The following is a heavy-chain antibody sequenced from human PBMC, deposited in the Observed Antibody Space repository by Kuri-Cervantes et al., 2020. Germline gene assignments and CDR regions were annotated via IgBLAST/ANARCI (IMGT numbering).Heavy chain of an antibody. CDR2: ISWNSGSI. CDR3: AKLISSVPTHY. CDR1: GFTFDDYA. Sequence: SLKISCAASGFTFDDYAMHWVRQAPGKGLEWVSGISWNSGSIGYADSVKGRFTISRDNAKNSLYLQMNALRAEDTAVYYCAKLISSVPTHYWGQGTLVTVSS. V-gene: IGHV3-9*01. J-gene: IGHJ4*02. D-gene: IGHD2/OR15-2a*01.